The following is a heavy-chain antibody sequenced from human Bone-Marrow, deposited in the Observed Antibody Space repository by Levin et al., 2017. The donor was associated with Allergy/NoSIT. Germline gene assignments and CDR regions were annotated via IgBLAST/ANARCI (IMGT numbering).Heavy chain of an antibody. J-gene: IGHJ4*02. V-gene: IGHV3-9*01. CDR2: VTWNSNII. D-gene: IGHD2-21*01. CDR1: GFTFEDYA. CDR3: ARVKTLGEFDY. Sequence: AGGSLRLSCEVSGFTFEDYAMHWVRQAPGKGLEWVSGVTWNSNIIDYADSVKGRFTISRDNGKNSLYLQMNSLRAEDSALYYCARVKTLGEFDYWGQGALVTVSS.